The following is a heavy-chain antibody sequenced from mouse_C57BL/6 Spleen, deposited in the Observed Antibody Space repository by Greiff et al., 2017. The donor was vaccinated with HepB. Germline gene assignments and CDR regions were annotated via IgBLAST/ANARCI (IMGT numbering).Heavy chain of an antibody. D-gene: IGHD3-3*01. CDR2: IDPETGGT. CDR3: TRQGDGAWFAY. V-gene: IGHV1-15*01. Sequence: VQLQESGAELVRPGASVTLSCKASGYTFTDYEMHWVKQTPVHGLEWIGAIDPETGGTAYNQKFKGKAILTADKSSSTAYMELRSLTSEDSAVYYCTRQGDGAWFAYWGQGTLVTVSA. CDR1: GYTFTDYE. J-gene: IGHJ3*01.